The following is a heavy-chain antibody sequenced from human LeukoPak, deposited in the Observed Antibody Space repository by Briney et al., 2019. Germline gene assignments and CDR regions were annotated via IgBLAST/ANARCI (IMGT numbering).Heavy chain of an antibody. CDR1: GFTFSSYA. V-gene: IGHV3-23*01. J-gene: IGHJ4*02. D-gene: IGHD2-2*02. CDR2: ISGSGGST. Sequence: GGSLRLXCAASGFTFSSYAMSWVRQAPGKVLEWVSAISGSGGSTYYADSVKGRFTISRDNSKNTLYLQMNSLRAEDTAVYYCAKQYQLLYPSDFDYWGQGTLVTVSS. CDR3: AKQYQLLYPSDFDY.